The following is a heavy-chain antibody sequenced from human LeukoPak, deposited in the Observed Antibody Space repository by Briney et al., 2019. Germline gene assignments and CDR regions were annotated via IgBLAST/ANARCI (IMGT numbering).Heavy chain of an antibody. V-gene: IGHV3-72*01. Sequence: PGGSLRLSCAASGFTFSDHYMDWVRQAPGKGLEWVGRTRKKANSYTTEYAASVKGRFTISRDDSKNSLYLQMNSLKTEDTAVYYCARVAGSYYFHYWGQGTLVTVSS. CDR2: TRKKANSYTT. CDR1: GFTFSDHY. D-gene: IGHD1-26*01. J-gene: IGHJ4*02. CDR3: ARVAGSYYFHY.